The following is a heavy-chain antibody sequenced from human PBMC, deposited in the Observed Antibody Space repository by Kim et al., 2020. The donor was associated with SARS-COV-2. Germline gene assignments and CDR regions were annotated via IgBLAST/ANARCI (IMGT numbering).Heavy chain of an antibody. J-gene: IGHJ5*02. D-gene: IGHD3-10*01. V-gene: IGHV7-4-1*02. CDR2: INTNTGNP. Sequence: ASVKVSCKASGYTFTSYAMNWVRQAPGQGLEWMGWINTNTGNPTYAQGFTGRFVFSLDTSVSTAYQQISSLKAEDTAVYYCARDPAKWFGELGWFDPWGQGTLVTVSS. CDR3: ARDPAKWFGELGWFDP. CDR1: GYTFTSYA.